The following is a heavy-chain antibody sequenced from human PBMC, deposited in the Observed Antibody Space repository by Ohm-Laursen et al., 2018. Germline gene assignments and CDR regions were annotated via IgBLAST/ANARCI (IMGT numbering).Heavy chain of an antibody. CDR2: IGGSGGST. J-gene: IGHJ1*01. CDR3: AKGGMGLSRYFQY. V-gene: IGHV3-23*01. Sequence: SLRLSCAASGFTFSSYAMSWVRQAPGKGLEWVSGIGGSGGSTYYADSVKGRFTVSRDNSKNMLYLQMNSLRAEDTAVYYCAKGGMGLSRYFQYWGQGTLVTVSS. CDR1: GFTFSSYA. D-gene: IGHD1-26*01.